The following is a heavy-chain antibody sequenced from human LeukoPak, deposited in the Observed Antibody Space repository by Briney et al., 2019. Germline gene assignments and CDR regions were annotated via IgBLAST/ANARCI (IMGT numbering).Heavy chain of an antibody. CDR3: AREYSSSARDS. CDR2: INQDESKT. J-gene: IGHJ5*02. Sequence: PGGSLRLSCEVSGLTFSSSWMCWVRQAPGKGLEWVATINQDESKTYYVDSVRGRFTISRDNAKNSLFLQMNSLRAEDTAVYYCAREYSSSARDSWGQGTLVSVSS. CDR1: GLTFSSSW. V-gene: IGHV3-7*05. D-gene: IGHD2-21*01.